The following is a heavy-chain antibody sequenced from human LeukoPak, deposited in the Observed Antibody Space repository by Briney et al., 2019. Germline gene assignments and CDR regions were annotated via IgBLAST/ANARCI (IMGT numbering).Heavy chain of an antibody. CDR2: IYYSGST. J-gene: IGHJ6*02. CDR3: ARGVLEWLSHVYGMDV. D-gene: IGHD3-3*01. CDR1: GGSISSGGYY. V-gene: IGHV4-31*11. Sequence: SETLSLTCAVSGGSISSGGYYWSWIRQHPGKGLEWIGYIYYSGSTYYNPSLKSRVTISVDTSKNQFSLKLSSVTAADTAVYYCARGVLEWLSHVYGMDVWGQGTTVTVSS.